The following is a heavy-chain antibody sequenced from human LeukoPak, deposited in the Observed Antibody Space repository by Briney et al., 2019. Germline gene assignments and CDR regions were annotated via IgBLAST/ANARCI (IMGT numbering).Heavy chain of an antibody. D-gene: IGHD1-26*01. CDR2: ISYDGSNK. Sequence: GGSLRLSCAASGFTFSSYGMHWVRQAPGKGLEWVAVISYDGSNKYYADSVKGRFTISRDNSKNTLYLQMNSLGAEDTAVYYCAKDRELYFDYWGQGTLVTVSS. V-gene: IGHV3-30*18. CDR3: AKDRELYFDY. CDR1: GFTFSSYG. J-gene: IGHJ4*02.